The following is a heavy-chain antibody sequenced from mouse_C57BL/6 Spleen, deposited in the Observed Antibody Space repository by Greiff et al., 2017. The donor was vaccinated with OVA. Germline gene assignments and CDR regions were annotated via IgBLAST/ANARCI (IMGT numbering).Heavy chain of an antibody. V-gene: IGHV5-9-1*02. CDR2: ISSGGDYI. CDR3: TRGNDGYYWYFDV. J-gene: IGHJ1*03. CDR1: GFTFSSYA. D-gene: IGHD2-3*01. Sequence: EVMLVESGEGLVKPGGSLKLSCAASGFTFSSYAMSWVRQTPDKRLEWVAYISSGGDYIYYADTVKGRFTSSRDNARNTLYLQMSSLKSEDTAMYYCTRGNDGYYWYFDVWGTGTTVTVSS.